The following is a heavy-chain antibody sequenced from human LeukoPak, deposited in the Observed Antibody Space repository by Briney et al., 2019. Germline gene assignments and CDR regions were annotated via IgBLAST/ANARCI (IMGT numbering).Heavy chain of an antibody. Sequence: SETLSLTCAVYGGSFSAYSWSWIRQPPGKGLEWIGEINHSGSTNYNPSLKSRVTFSVDTSKTQISLKLNSVTAADTAVYYCARQSGGGTKEFDSWGQGTLVTVSS. D-gene: IGHD3-16*01. CDR2: INHSGST. CDR1: GGSFSAYS. J-gene: IGHJ4*02. CDR3: ARQSGGGTKEFDS. V-gene: IGHV4-34*01.